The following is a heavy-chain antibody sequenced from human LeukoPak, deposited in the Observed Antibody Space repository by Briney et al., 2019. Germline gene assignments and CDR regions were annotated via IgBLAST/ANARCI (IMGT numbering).Heavy chain of an antibody. CDR2: IIPIFGTA. CDR1: GGTFSSYA. V-gene: IGHV1-69*05. D-gene: IGHD2-8*01. Sequence: SVKVSCKASGGTFSSYAISWVRQAPGQGLEWMGGIIPIFGTANYAQKFQGRVTITTDESTSTAYMELSSLRSEDTAVYYCARFPLTAANRNGVTDFDYWGQGTLVTVSS. CDR3: ARFPLTAANRNGVTDFDY. J-gene: IGHJ4*02.